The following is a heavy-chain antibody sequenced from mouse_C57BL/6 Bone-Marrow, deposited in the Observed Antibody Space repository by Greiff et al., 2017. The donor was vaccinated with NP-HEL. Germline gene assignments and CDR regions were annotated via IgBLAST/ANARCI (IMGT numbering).Heavy chain of an antibody. CDR3: ASPFYGSSYDYARDY. V-gene: IGHV1-78*01. Sequence: QVQLQQSDAELVKPGASVKISCKVSGYTFTDHTIHWMKQRPEQGLEWIGYIYPRDGSTKYNEKFKGKATLTADKSSSTAYMQLNSLTSEDSAVYFCASPFYGSSYDYARDYWGQGTSVTVSS. J-gene: IGHJ4*01. D-gene: IGHD1-1*01. CDR1: GYTFTDHT. CDR2: IYPRDGST.